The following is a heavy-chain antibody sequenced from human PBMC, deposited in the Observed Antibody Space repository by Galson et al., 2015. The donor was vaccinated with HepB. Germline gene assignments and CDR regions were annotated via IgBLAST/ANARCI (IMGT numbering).Heavy chain of an antibody. CDR2: IRSSDGAR. CDR3: ARERVVIPPTGMDV. J-gene: IGHJ6*02. D-gene: IGHD3-3*01. Sequence: SLRLSCAASGFRFSDYNMNWIRQAPGKGLEWVSYIRSSDGARYYADSVKGRFTISRDNAKNSLYLQMNSLRAEDTAVYYCARERVVIPPTGMDVWGQGTTVTVSS. V-gene: IGHV3-11*01. CDR1: GFRFSDYN.